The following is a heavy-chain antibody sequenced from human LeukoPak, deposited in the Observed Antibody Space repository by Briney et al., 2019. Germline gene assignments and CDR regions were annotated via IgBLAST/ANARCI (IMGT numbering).Heavy chain of an antibody. V-gene: IGHV4-39*01. Sequence: PSETLSLTCTVSGGSISSSSYYWGWIRQPPGKGLEWIGSIYYSGSTYYNPSLKSRVTISVDTSKNQFSLKLSSVTAADTAVYYCARVTIFGVVEDGDYWGQGTLVTVSS. D-gene: IGHD3-3*01. CDR2: IYYSGST. CDR1: GGSISSSSYY. CDR3: ARVTIFGVVEDGDY. J-gene: IGHJ4*02.